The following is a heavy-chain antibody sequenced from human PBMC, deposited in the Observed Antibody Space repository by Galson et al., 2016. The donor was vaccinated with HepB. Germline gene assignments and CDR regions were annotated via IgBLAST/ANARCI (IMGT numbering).Heavy chain of an antibody. V-gene: IGHV3-48*02. CDR1: GITFSSYS. CDR3: ASRGVYGMDV. CDR2: ISSSSSTI. Sequence: SLRLSCAASGITFSSYSMNWVRQAPGKGLEWVSYISSSSSTIYYADSVKGRFTVSRNDAKNSLYLQMNGLRDEDTALYYCASRGVYGMDVWGQGTTVTVSS. D-gene: IGHD3-10*01. J-gene: IGHJ6*02.